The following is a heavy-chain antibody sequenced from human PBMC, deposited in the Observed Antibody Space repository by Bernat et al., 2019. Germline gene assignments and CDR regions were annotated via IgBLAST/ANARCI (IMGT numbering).Heavy chain of an antibody. CDR3: AKDDCAGDCHYWYFDL. V-gene: IGHV3-23*01. CDR1: GFTFTSYA. D-gene: IGHD2-21*02. Sequence: EVQLLESGGGLVQPGGSLRLSCAASGFTFTSYAMSWVRQAPGKGLEWVSAISVSGGCTYYADSVKGRFTMSRDNSKNTLYLQLNSLRAEDTAVYYCAKDDCAGDCHYWYFDLWGRGTLVTVSS. CDR2: ISVSGGCT. J-gene: IGHJ2*01.